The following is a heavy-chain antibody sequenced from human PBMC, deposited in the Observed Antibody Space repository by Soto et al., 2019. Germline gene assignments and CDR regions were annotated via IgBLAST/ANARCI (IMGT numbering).Heavy chain of an antibody. CDR2: IYTSGST. CDR1: GGSISGYY. D-gene: IGHD3-3*01. V-gene: IGHV4-4*07. Sequence: SETLSLTCTVSGGSISGYYWSWIRQPAGKGLEWIGRIYTSGSTNYNPSLKSRDTMSVDTSKNQFSLKLSSVTAADTAVYYCARELRVLNGAFDIWGQGTMVTVSS. J-gene: IGHJ3*02. CDR3: ARELRVLNGAFDI.